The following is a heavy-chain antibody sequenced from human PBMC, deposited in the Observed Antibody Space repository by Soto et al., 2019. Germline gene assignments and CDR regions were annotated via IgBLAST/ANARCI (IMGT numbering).Heavy chain of an antibody. Sequence: ASVKVSCKASEYAFTSNTVHWVRQAPGQRLEWMGWINAGNGNTNYAQKFQGRVTMTTDTSTSTAYMELRSLRSDDTAVYYCARDGGGAAAVYYWGQGTLVTVSS. D-gene: IGHD6-13*01. CDR3: ARDGGGAAAVYY. J-gene: IGHJ4*02. CDR2: INAGNGNT. V-gene: IGHV1-3*01. CDR1: EYAFTSNT.